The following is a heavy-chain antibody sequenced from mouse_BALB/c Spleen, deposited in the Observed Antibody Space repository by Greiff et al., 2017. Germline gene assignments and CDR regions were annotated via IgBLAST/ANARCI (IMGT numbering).Heavy chain of an antibody. CDR2: ISSGGSYT. CDR1: GFTFSSYT. CDR3: ARDRFDY. V-gene: IGHV5-6-4*01. Sequence: EVNVVESGGGLVKPGGSLKLSCAASGFTFSSYTMSWVRQTPEKRLEWVATISSGGSYTYYPDTVTGRFTISRDNAKNTLYLEMSSLRSEDTAMYYCARDRFDYWGQGTTLTVSS. J-gene: IGHJ2*01.